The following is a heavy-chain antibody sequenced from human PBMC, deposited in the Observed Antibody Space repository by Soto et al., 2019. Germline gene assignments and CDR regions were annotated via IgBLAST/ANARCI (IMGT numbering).Heavy chain of an antibody. CDR3: ARFRWFDP. CDR2: IHYSGST. V-gene: IGHV4-59*08. J-gene: IGHJ5*02. Sequence: TSETLSLTCTVSGGSISSDYWSWIRQPPGRGLEWIGYIHYSGSTNYNPSLKSRVTISVDTSKNQFSLKLNSVTAADTAVYYCARFRWFDPWGQGILVTV. CDR1: GGSISSDY.